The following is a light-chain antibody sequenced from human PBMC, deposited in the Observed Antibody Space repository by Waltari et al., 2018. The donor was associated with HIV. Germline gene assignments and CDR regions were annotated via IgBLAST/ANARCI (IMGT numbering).Light chain of an antibody. V-gene: IGLV1-44*01. CDR2: SNN. J-gene: IGLJ2*01. CDR3: AAWDDSLNGPV. CDR1: SSNIGSNT. Sequence: QSVLTQPPSASGTPGQRVTLSCSGSSSNIGSNTVTWYQQLPGTAPKLPIYSNNQRPSGVPDRFSGSKSGTSASLAISGLQSEDEADYYCAAWDDSLNGPVFGGGTKLTVL.